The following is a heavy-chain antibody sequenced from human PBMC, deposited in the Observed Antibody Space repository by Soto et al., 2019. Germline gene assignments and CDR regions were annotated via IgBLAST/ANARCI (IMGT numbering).Heavy chain of an antibody. V-gene: IGHV4-39*07. CDR3: ANFLGHDFWSGYTTIDY. CDR2: IFFTGNI. Sequence: SETLSLTCTVSGASLSSISYYWGWIRQPPGKGLEWVGSIFFTGNIYYNPSLKSRVTISVDTSKNQFSLKVTSMTAVDTAVYYCANFLGHDFWSGYTTIDYWGQGTLVTVSS. D-gene: IGHD3-3*01. J-gene: IGHJ4*02. CDR1: GASLSSISYY.